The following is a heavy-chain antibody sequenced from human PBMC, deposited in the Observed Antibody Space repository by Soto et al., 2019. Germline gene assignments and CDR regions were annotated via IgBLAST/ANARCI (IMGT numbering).Heavy chain of an antibody. CDR1: GGSISSSNW. J-gene: IGHJ6*02. V-gene: IGHV4-4*02. D-gene: IGHD3-9*01. CDR3: VSWGSQGYDILTGYNPYYYYYGMDV. CDR2: IYHSGST. Sequence: SETLSLTCAVSGGSISSSNWWSWVRQPPGKGLEWIGEIYHSGSTNYNPSLKSRVTISVDKSKNQFSLKLSSVTAADTAVYYCVSWGSQGYDILTGYNPYYYYYGMDVWGQGTTVTVSS.